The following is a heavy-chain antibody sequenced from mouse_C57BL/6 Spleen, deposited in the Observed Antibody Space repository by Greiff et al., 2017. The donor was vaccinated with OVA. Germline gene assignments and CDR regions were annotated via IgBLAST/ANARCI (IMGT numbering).Heavy chain of an antibody. V-gene: IGHV14-4*01. CDR3: LYDGYYD. CDR2: IDPENGDT. D-gene: IGHD2-3*01. CDR1: GFNIKDDY. Sequence: VQLKESGAELVRPGASVKLSCTASGFNIKDDYMHWVKQRPEQGLEWIGWIDPENGDTEYASKFQGKATITADTSSNTAYLQLSSLTSEDTAVYYCLYDGYYDWGQGTTLTVSS. J-gene: IGHJ2*01.